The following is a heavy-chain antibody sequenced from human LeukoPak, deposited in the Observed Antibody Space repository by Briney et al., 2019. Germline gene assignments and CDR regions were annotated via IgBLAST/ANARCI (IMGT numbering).Heavy chain of an antibody. CDR3: ARDLSPAHF. J-gene: IGHJ4*02. D-gene: IGHD2/OR15-2a*01. Sequence: GGSLRLSCATSGFTFSAYWMHWVRQAPGKGLVWVSRVSGDGETTVYADSVKGRFTISRDNARNTLYLQMSSLRVDDTAVYYCARDLSPAHFWGQGTLVTVSS. CDR2: VSGDGETT. CDR1: GFTFSAYW. V-gene: IGHV3-74*01.